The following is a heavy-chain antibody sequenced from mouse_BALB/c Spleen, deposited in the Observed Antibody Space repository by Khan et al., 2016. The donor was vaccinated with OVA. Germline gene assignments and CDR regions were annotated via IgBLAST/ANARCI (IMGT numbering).Heavy chain of an antibody. D-gene: IGHD2-14*01. CDR2: ISSGGST. CDR3: ARVAYRYAEYYFDY. V-gene: IGHV5-6-5*01. Sequence: EVELVESGGDLVKPGGSLKLSCAVSGFTFSTYAMSWVRQTPEKRLEWVASISSGGSTYYPDSVKGRFTISRDNARNIVYLQMNSLRSEDMAMYYCARVAYRYAEYYFDYWGQGTTLTVSS. J-gene: IGHJ2*01. CDR1: GFTFSTYA.